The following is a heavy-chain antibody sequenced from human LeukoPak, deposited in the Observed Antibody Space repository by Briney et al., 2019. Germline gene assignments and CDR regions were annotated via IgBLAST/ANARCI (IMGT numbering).Heavy chain of an antibody. Sequence: GGSLRLSCAASGFTFSSYGMSWVRQAPGKGLEWVSAISGSGGSTYYADSVKGRFTISRDNSKNTLYLQMNSLRAEDTAVYYCARDPGSSGYYFPFDYWGQGTLVTVSS. J-gene: IGHJ4*02. CDR2: ISGSGGST. CDR3: ARDPGSSGYYFPFDY. V-gene: IGHV3-23*01. D-gene: IGHD3-22*01. CDR1: GFTFSSYG.